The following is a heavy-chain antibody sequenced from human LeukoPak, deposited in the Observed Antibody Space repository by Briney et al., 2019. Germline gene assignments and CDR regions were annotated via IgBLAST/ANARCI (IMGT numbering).Heavy chain of an antibody. CDR3: ARGSQGVVLAATLYYYYGMDV. V-gene: IGHV1-2*02. CDR2: INPNSGGT. J-gene: IGHJ6*02. Sequence: ASVKVSCKASGYTFTGYYMHWVRQAPGQGLEWMGWINPNSGGTNYAQKFQGRVTMTRDTSISTAYMELSRLRSDDTAVYYCARGSQGVVLAATLYYYYGMDVWGQGTTVTVSS. CDR1: GYTFTGYY. D-gene: IGHD2-15*01.